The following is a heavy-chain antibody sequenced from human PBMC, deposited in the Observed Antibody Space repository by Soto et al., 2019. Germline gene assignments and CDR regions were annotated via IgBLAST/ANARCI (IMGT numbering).Heavy chain of an antibody. V-gene: IGHV4-61*01. Sequence: QVQLQESGPGLVKPSETLSLTCTVSGGSVSSGSYYWSWIRQPPGKGLEWIGYIYYSGSTNYNPSLKSRVTISVDTSKNQFSLKLSSVTAADTAVYYCARARYYYSSGFLDYWGQGTLVTVSS. J-gene: IGHJ4*02. CDR3: ARARYYYSSGFLDY. CDR2: IYYSGST. D-gene: IGHD3-22*01. CDR1: GGSVSSGSYY.